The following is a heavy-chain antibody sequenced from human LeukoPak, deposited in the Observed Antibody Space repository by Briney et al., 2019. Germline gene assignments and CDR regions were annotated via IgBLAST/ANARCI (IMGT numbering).Heavy chain of an antibody. D-gene: IGHD1-26*01. CDR2: IYYSGST. CDR1: GGSISSSSYY. J-gene: IGHJ4*02. Sequence: PSETLSLTCTVSGGSISSSSYYWGWIRQPPGKGLEWIGSIYYSGSTYYNPSLKSRVTISVDTSKNQFSLKLSSVTAADTAVYYCARGRWELLCYFDYWGQGTLVTVSS. V-gene: IGHV4-39*07. CDR3: ARGRWELLCYFDY.